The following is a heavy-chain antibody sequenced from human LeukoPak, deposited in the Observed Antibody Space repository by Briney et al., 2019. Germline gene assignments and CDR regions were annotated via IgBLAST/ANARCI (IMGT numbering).Heavy chain of an antibody. D-gene: IGHD6-19*01. J-gene: IGHJ4*02. CDR2: IYTSGNT. CDR3: ARNSGWYVYDY. V-gene: IGHV4-4*09. CDR1: GDSITSNY. Sequence: SETLSLTCTVSGDSITSNYWSWIRQPPGKGLEWIGYIYTSGNTNYNPSLKSRVTISADTSKNHFSLKVTSVTAADTAIYYCARNSGWYVYDYWGQGTLVTVSS.